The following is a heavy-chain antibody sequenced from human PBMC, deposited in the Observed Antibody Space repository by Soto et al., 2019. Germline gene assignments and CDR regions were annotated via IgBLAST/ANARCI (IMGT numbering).Heavy chain of an antibody. D-gene: IGHD2-2*01. CDR3: ARAPDIVVVPAAISYYGMDV. V-gene: IGHV1-18*01. Sequence: QVQLVQSGAEVKKPGASVKVSCKASGYTFTSYGISWVRQAPGQGLEWMGWISAYNGNTNYAQKLQGRVTMTTDTATGTAYMELRSRRSDDTAVYYCARAPDIVVVPAAISYYGMDVWGQGTTVTVSS. J-gene: IGHJ6*02. CDR1: GYTFTSYG. CDR2: ISAYNGNT.